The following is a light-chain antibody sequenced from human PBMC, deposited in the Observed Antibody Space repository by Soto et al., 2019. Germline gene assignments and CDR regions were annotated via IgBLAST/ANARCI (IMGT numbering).Light chain of an antibody. V-gene: IGLV2-14*01. CDR2: EVS. J-gene: IGLJ1*01. Sequence: QSALTQPASVSGSPGQSITISCTGTSSDVGGYNYVSWYQQHPGKAPKLMIYEVSNRPSGVSNRFSGSKSGNTASLTISGLQAEDEADYYCSSYTSSTLYFFGNGTKLTVL. CDR1: SSDVGGYNY. CDR3: SSYTSSTLYF.